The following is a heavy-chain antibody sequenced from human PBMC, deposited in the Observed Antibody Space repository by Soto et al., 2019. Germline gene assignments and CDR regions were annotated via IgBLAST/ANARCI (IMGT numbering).Heavy chain of an antibody. Sequence: EVQLVESGGGLAQPGRSLRLSCAASGFTFDDYAMHWVRQAPGKGLQWVSGISWNDGRIDYADSVKGRFTISRDNAKNSLYLQMNSLRIEGTALYYCAKSRSYTNGPDYWGQGTLVTVSS. CDR3: AKSRSYTNGPDY. V-gene: IGHV3-9*01. D-gene: IGHD2-8*01. CDR1: GFTFDDYA. CDR2: ISWNDGRI. J-gene: IGHJ4*02.